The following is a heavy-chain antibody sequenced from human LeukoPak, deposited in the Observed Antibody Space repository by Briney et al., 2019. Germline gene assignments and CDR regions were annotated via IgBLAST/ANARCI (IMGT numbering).Heavy chain of an antibody. CDR3: AREGVYGSGAESLYGMDV. J-gene: IGHJ6*02. CDR1: GFTFSSYD. D-gene: IGHD3-10*01. V-gene: IGHV3-13*01. CDR2: IGTAGDT. Sequence: PGGSLRLSCAASGFTFSSYDMHWVRHATGKGLEWVSAIGTAGDTYYPGSVKGRFTISREKAKNSLYLQMNSLRAGDTAVYYCAREGVYGSGAESLYGMDVWGQGTTVTVSS.